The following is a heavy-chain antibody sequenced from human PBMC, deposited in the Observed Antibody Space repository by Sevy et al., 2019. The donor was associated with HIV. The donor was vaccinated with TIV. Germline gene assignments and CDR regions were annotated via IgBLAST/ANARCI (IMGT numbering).Heavy chain of an antibody. V-gene: IGHV3-23*01. CDR2: ISRSGGST. J-gene: IGHJ6*02. Sequence: GGSLRLSCAASRFTFSNYAMSWVRQAPGKGLEWVSSISRSGGSTYYADSVKGRFTISRDNSKNTLYLQMNRLRAEDTAVYYCAKVDVVVPVADYGTDVWGQGTTVTVSS. CDR1: RFTFSNYA. CDR3: AKVDVVVPVADYGTDV. D-gene: IGHD2-2*01.